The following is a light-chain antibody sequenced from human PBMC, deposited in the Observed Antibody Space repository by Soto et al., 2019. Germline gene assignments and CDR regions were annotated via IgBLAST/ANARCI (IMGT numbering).Light chain of an antibody. CDR3: QQHNNWPPLP. V-gene: IGKV3-15*01. CDR1: QFIGSN. CDR2: DAS. J-gene: IGKJ4*01. Sequence: MTQSPATLSVSPGERATLSCRASQFIGSNLAWYQQKPGEAPRLLMYDASSRATGIPARFSGSGSGTEFTLTISSLQSEDFAIYYCQQHNNWPPLPFGGGTKVEIK.